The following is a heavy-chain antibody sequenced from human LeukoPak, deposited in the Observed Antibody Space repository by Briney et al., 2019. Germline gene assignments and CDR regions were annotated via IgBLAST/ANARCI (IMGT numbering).Heavy chain of an antibody. CDR3: ARGAPGGEFPEIFDS. V-gene: IGHV3-74*01. D-gene: IGHD3-16*01. CDR2: INSDGSST. J-gene: IGHJ4*02. Sequence: QTGGSLRLSCAASGFTFSSYWMHWVRQAPGKGLVWFSRINSDGSSTSYADSVKGRFTISRDNAKNTLYLQMNSRRAEDTAVYYCARGAPGGEFPEIFDSWGREPLATVSS. CDR1: GFTFSSYW.